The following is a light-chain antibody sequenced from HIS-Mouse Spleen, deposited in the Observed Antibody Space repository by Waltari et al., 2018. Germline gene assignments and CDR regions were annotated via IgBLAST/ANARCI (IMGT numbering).Light chain of an antibody. Sequence: QSALTQPRSVSGSPGQSVTISCTGTSSDVGGXNYVSWYHQHPGKAPQLMIYDVSKRPSGVPDRFSGSKXGXTASLTISGLQAEDEADYYCCSYAGSYPVVFGGGTKLTVL. CDR2: DVS. CDR3: CSYAGSYPVV. V-gene: IGLV2-11*01. J-gene: IGLJ2*01. CDR1: SSDVGGXNY.